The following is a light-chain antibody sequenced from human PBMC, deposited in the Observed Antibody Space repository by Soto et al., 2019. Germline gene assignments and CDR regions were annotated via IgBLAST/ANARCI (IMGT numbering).Light chain of an antibody. J-gene: IGKJ3*01. Sequence: EIVLTQSPGTLSLSPGERVTLSCRASQSVDSNSLAWYQQKRGQAPRLLIYGASSRATGIPDRFSGSGSGTDFTLTISCLQSEDFATYYCQQYYSYPRAFGPGTKVDIK. V-gene: IGKV3-20*01. CDR3: QQYYSYPRA. CDR1: QSVDSNS. CDR2: GAS.